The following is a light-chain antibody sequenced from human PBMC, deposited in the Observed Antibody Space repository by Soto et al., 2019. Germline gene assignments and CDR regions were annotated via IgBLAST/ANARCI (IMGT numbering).Light chain of an antibody. CDR2: RTN. Sequence: QSVLTQPPSASGTPGQWVTISCSGSSFNIASNYVYWYQQFPGTAPKLLIYRTNQRPSGVPDRFSGSKSGTSASLAISGLRSEDEADYYCAAWDDSLSGSVFGTGTKVTVL. CDR3: AAWDDSLSGSV. V-gene: IGLV1-47*01. CDR1: SFNIASNY. J-gene: IGLJ1*01.